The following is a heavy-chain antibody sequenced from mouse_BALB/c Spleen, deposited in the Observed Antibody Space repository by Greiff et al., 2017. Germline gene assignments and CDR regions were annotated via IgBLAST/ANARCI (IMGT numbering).Heavy chain of an antibody. CDR1: GFSLTGYG. J-gene: IGHJ2*01. CDR2: IWGDGST. CDR3: ARGGKTGTNFDY. Sequence: QVQLKESGPGLVAPSQSLSITCTVSGFSLTGYGVNWVRQPPGKGLEWLGMIWGDGSTDYNSALKSRLSISKDNSKSQVFLKMNSLQTDDTARYYCARGGKTGTNFDYWGQGTTLTVSS. D-gene: IGHD4-1*01. V-gene: IGHV2-6-7*01.